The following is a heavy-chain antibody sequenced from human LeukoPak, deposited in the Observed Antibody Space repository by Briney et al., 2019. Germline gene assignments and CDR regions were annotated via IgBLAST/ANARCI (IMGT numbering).Heavy chain of an antibody. CDR1: GGTFSSYT. J-gene: IGHJ5*02. CDR2: MNPNSGNT. D-gene: IGHD3-10*01. CDR3: ARFPGPSRRITMVRGFDP. Sequence: GSSVKVSCKASGGTFSSYTISWVRQATGQGLEWMGWMNPNSGNTGYAQKFQGRVTMTRNTSISTAYMELSSLRSEDTAVYYCARFPGPSRRITMVRGFDPWGQGTLVTVSS. V-gene: IGHV1-8*02.